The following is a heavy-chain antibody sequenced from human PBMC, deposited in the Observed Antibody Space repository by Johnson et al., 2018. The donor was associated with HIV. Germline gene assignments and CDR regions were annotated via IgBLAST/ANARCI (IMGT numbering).Heavy chain of an antibody. V-gene: IGHV3-30*14. J-gene: IGHJ3*02. Sequence: QVLLVESGGGLVKPGGSLRLSCAASGFTFSDAWLSWVRQAPGKGLEWVAVISYDGSNKYYANSVKGRFTISRDNSKNTLYLQMGSLRAEDMAVYYCAREGVGVNAFDIWGQWTMVTVSS. CDR2: ISYDGSNK. CDR3: AREGVGVNAFDI. CDR1: GFTFSDAW. D-gene: IGHD1-26*01.